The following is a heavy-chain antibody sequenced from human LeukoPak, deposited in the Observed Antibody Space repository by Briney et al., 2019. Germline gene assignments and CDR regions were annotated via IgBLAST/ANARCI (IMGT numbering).Heavy chain of an antibody. CDR1: GFTFSDYA. V-gene: IGHV3-30*04. CDR2: ISYDGSNK. CDR3: AKDLYYYDSSGYYYSD. D-gene: IGHD3-22*01. Sequence: GGSLRLSCAASGFTFSDYAMHWVRQAPGRGLDWVAVISYDGSNKYYADSVKGRFTISRDNSKNTLYLQMNSLRAEDTAVYYCAKDLYYYDSSGYYYSDWGQGTLVTVSS. J-gene: IGHJ4*02.